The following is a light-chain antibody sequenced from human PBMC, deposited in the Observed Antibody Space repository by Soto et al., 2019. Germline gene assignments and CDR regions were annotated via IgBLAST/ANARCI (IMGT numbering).Light chain of an antibody. Sequence: EIVLTQSPATLSLSPVEIATLSCMASQSVSSYLAWYQQKPGQAPRLLIYDASNRATGIPARFSGSGSGTDFTLTISSLEPEDFAVYYCQQSSNWPRITFGQGTRREIK. J-gene: IGKJ5*01. CDR3: QQSSNWPRIT. V-gene: IGKV3-11*01. CDR1: QSVSSY. CDR2: DAS.